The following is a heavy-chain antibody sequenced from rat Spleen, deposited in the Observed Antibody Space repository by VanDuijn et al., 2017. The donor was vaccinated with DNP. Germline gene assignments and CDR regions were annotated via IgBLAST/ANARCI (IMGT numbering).Heavy chain of an antibody. CDR3: ARHRAIAAIWDY. CDR2: IFYDGTRT. V-gene: IGHV5-7*01. Sequence: EVQLVESGGDLVQPGRSLKLSCAASGFTFSDYNMAWVRQAPKKGLDWVATIFYDGTRTYYRDSVKGRFTISRDNGKSTLYLQMDSLRSEDTATYYCARHRAIAAIWDYWGQGVMVTVSS. D-gene: IGHD1-2*01. J-gene: IGHJ2*01. CDR1: GFTFSDYN.